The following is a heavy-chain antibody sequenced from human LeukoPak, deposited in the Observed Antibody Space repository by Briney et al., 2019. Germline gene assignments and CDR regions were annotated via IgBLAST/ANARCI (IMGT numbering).Heavy chain of an antibody. D-gene: IGHD3-10*01. CDR2: ISYSGST. V-gene: IGHV4-59*12. CDR3: ARPLDYYGSGRSQAFDI. Sequence: SETLSLTCTVSGGSISSYYWSWIRQPPGKGLEWIGYISYSGSTNYNPSLKSRVTISVETSKNQFSLKLSSVTAADTAVYYCARPLDYYGSGRSQAFDIWGQGTMVTVSS. J-gene: IGHJ3*02. CDR1: GGSISSYY.